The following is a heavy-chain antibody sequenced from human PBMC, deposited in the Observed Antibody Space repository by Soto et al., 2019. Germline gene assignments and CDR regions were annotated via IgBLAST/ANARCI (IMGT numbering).Heavy chain of an antibody. D-gene: IGHD3-16*01. Sequence: SVKVSCKAPGDTFSSYAISWVRQAPGQGLEWMGWIIPMYRRTDYAQKFQGRVTITADESTRTAHMEVRGLTSQDTALYYCARRDHNANIWDYYGMDVWGQGTTVTVSS. CDR1: GDTFSSYA. V-gene: IGHV1-69*13. CDR3: ARRDHNANIWDYYGMDV. CDR2: IIPMYRRT. J-gene: IGHJ6*02.